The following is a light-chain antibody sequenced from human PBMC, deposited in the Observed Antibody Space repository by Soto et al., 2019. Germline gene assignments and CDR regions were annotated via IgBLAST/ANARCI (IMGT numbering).Light chain of an antibody. V-gene: IGKV3-20*01. CDR2: GTS. CDR3: QQYGNSPIT. Sequence: EVVLTQSPGTLSLSRGERATLSCRASERIYSAYLGWYQQKPGQAPRLLIYGTSSRATGIPDRFSGSGSGTDFTLTISRLEPEDFAVYYCQQYGNSPITFGQGTQVDIK. J-gene: IGKJ3*01. CDR1: ERIYSAY.